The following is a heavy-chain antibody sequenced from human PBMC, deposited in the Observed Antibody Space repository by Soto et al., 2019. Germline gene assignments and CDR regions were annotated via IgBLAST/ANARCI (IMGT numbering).Heavy chain of an antibody. J-gene: IGHJ6*02. D-gene: IGHD6-13*01. Sequence: ASVKVSCKASGYTFTSYYMHWVRQAPGQGLEWMGIINPSGGSTSYAQKFQGRVTMTRDTSTSTVYMELSSLRSEDTAVYYCARDRAAAGTSYYYGMDVWGQGTTVTVSS. V-gene: IGHV1-46*01. CDR2: INPSGGST. CDR1: GYTFTSYY. CDR3: ARDRAAAGTSYYYGMDV.